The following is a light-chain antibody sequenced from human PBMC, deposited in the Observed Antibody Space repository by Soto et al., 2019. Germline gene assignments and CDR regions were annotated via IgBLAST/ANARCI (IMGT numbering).Light chain of an antibody. CDR3: QHRSNWPLT. V-gene: IGKV3-15*01. Sequence: EIVMTQSPATLSVSPGERATLSCRASQSVGSNLAWYQQKPGQAPRLLIYGASTRATGIPARFSGSGSGTDFTLTISSLEPEDFAVYYCQHRSNWPLTFGGGTKVEIK. CDR1: QSVGSN. J-gene: IGKJ4*01. CDR2: GAS.